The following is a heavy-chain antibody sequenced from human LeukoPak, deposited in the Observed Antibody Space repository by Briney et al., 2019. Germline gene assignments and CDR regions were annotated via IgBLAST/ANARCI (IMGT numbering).Heavy chain of an antibody. V-gene: IGHV3-48*04. D-gene: IGHD1-26*01. CDR1: GFTFSSYS. CDR3: ARGGDYYALFHYYGMDV. CDR2: ISSSSSTI. J-gene: IGHJ6*02. Sequence: PGGSLRLSCAASGFTFSSYSMNWVRQAPGKGLEWVSYISSSSSTIYYADSVKGRFTISRDNAKNSLYLQMNSLRAEDTAVYYCARGGDYYALFHYYGMDVWGQGTTVTVSS.